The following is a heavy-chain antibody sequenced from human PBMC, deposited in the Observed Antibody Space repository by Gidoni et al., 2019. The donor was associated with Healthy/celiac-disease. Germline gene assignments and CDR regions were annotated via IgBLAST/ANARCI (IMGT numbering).Heavy chain of an antibody. CDR1: GLPFRSYA. V-gene: IGHV3-23*01. Sequence: EVQLLEYGGCLVQPGGSLRLSCAASGLPFRSYAMRWVRQAPGKGLEWVSAIIGSGGSTYYADSVKGRFTISRDNSKNTLYLQMNSLRAEDTAVYYCAKDPPNSSGWFDAFDIWGQGTMVTVSS. J-gene: IGHJ3*02. CDR2: IIGSGGST. CDR3: AKDPPNSSGWFDAFDI. D-gene: IGHD6-19*01.